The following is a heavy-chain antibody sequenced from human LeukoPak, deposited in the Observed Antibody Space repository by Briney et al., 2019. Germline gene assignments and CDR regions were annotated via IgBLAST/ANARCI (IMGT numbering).Heavy chain of an antibody. CDR3: ARNNAFEI. D-gene: IGHD2/OR15-2a*01. V-gene: IGHV4-61*02. CDR2: IYISGTT. CDR1: GGSTTIGSYY. J-gene: IGHJ3*02. Sequence: PSETLSLTCTLSGGSTTIGSYYCSWLRHPGGKGREWIGRIYISGTTNYNPSLKSRFTISVHPSKNQFSRKSRALTTAQQAVLSGARNNAFEIWGQGTMLTVSS.